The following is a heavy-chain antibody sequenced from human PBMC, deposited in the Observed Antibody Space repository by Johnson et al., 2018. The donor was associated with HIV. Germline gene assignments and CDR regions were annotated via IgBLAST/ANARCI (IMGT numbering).Heavy chain of an antibody. D-gene: IGHD3-10*02. V-gene: IGHV3-48*04. CDR2: ISSSGSSR. J-gene: IGHJ3*02. CDR3: ARNPLFSAFDI. CDR1: GFTFSSYW. Sequence: EVQLVESGGGLVQPGGSLRLSCAASGFTFSSYWMHWVRQAPGKGLVWVSYISSSGSSRYYADSVKGRFTLSRDNAKHSLYLQMNSLRAEDTAVYYCARNPLFSAFDIWGQGTMVTVSS.